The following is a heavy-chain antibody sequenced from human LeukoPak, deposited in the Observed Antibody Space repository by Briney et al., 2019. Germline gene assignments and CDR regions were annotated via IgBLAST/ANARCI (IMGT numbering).Heavy chain of an antibody. V-gene: IGHV4-39*01. CDR2: IHYSGST. J-gene: IGHJ4*02. CDR1: GGSMSSSNNY. Sequence: SETLSLTCTVAGGSMSSSNNYWGWIRQPPGKGMEWIGSIHYSGSTYYNPSLKSRVTISVDTSKKQFNLKLTSVTAADTAVYYCAILGEFWSGYGYFDYWGQGTLVTVSS. CDR3: AILGEFWSGYGYFDY. D-gene: IGHD3-3*01.